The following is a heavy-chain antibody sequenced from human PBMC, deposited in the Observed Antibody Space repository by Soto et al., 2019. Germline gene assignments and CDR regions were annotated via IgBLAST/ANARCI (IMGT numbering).Heavy chain of an antibody. D-gene: IGHD6-13*01. CDR2: IHYSGNT. V-gene: IGHV4-59*01. CDR1: SGSISSSY. CDR3: AGYLYSSGMDV. J-gene: IGHJ6*02. Sequence: QVQLQESGPGLVKPSETLSLTCTVSSGSISSSYWSWIRQPPGKGLEWIGYIHYSGNTNSNPSLKIRVTMSETPSRSQSSLKRASVTAATRAGNSCAGYLYSSGMDVGAKGPRSPSP.